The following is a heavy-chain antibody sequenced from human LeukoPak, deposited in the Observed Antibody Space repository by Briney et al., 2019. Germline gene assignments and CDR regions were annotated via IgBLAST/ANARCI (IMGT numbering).Heavy chain of an antibody. D-gene: IGHD6-25*01. Sequence: PGGSLRLSCAASGFTFSSYWMSWVRQAPGKGLEWVANIKKDGSATFYVDSVKGRFTISRDNAKNSMYLQMSSLRADDTAVYYCARVGEYGGSSGWFDNWGQGTLVTVSS. CDR2: IKKDGSAT. V-gene: IGHV3-7*01. J-gene: IGHJ4*02. CDR3: ARVGEYGGSSGWFDN. CDR1: GFTFSSYW.